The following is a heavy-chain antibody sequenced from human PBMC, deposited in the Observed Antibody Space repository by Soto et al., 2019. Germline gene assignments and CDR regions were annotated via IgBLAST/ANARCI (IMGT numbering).Heavy chain of an antibody. J-gene: IGHJ6*02. CDR2: ISYDGSNK. V-gene: IGHV3-30-3*01. Sequence: QVQLVEFGGGVVQPGRSLRLSCAASGFTFSSYAMHWVRQAPGKGLEWVAVISYDGSNKYYADSVKGRFTISRDNSKNTLYLQMNSLRAEDTAVYYWARVFAAGTLYYYGMDVWGQGTTVTVSS. CDR1: GFTFSSYA. CDR3: ARVFAAGTLYYYGMDV. D-gene: IGHD6-13*01.